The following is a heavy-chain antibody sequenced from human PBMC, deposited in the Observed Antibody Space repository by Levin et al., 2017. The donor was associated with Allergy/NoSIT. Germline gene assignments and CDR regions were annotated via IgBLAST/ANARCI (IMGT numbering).Heavy chain of an antibody. CDR3: ARSGTGRTYYYGSGSPHFDY. D-gene: IGHD3-10*01. CDR2: IYYSGST. CDR1: GGSISSSSYY. J-gene: IGHJ4*02. Sequence: SETLSLTCTVSGGSISSSSYYWGWIRQPPGKGLEWIGSIYYSGSTYYNPSLKSRVTISVDTSKNQFSLKLSSVTAADTAVYYCARSGTGRTYYYGSGSPHFDYWGQGTLVTVSS. V-gene: IGHV4-39*01.